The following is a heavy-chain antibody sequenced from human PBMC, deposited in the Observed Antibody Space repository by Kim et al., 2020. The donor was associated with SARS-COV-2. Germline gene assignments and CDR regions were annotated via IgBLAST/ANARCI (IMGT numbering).Heavy chain of an antibody. CDR1: GFTFSSYG. D-gene: IGHD6-13*01. CDR3: VKEEDSSSWYGIHPKRVFDY. Sequence: GGSLRLSCAASGFTFSSYGMHWVRQAPGKGLEWVAVIWYDGSNKYYADSVKGRFTISRDNSKNTLYLQMNSLRAEDTAVYYCVKEEDSSSWYGIHPKRVFDYWGPGTLVTVSS. CDR2: IWYDGSNK. J-gene: IGHJ4*02. V-gene: IGHV3-33*06.